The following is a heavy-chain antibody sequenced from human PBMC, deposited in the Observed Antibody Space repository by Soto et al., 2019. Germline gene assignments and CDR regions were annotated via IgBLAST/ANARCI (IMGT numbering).Heavy chain of an antibody. CDR2: ISGSGGST. D-gene: IGHD3-22*01. Sequence: TGGSLGLSCAASGFTFSSYAMSWVSQAPGKGLEWVSAISGSGGSTYYADSVKGRFTISRDNSKNTLYLQMNSLRAEDTAVYYCAKDRYLDHDSRGYLFDNWGQGTLVTVSS. V-gene: IGHV3-23*01. J-gene: IGHJ4*02. CDR1: GFTFSSYA. CDR3: AKDRYLDHDSRGYLFDN.